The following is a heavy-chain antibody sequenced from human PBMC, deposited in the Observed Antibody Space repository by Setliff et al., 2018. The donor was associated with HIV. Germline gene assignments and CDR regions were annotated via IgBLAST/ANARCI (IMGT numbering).Heavy chain of an antibody. CDR3: ARLMPNWDYFDY. J-gene: IGHJ4*02. CDR1: GASLTRGYYY. Sequence: SETLSLTCTVSGASLTRGYYYWSWIRQPAGKGLEWIGRIYTTGSTNYNSSLQSRVTISADTSRNHFSLRLGSVTAADTAVYYCARLMPNWDYFDYWGQGTQVTVSS. D-gene: IGHD2-2*01. CDR2: IYTTGST. V-gene: IGHV4-61*02.